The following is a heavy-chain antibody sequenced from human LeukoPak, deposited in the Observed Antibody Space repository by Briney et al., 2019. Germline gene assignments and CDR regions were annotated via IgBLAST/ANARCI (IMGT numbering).Heavy chain of an antibody. Sequence: SETLSLTCTVSGGSISSYYWSWIRQPPGKGLEWIGYIYYSGGTNYNPSLKSRVTISVDTSKNQFSLKLSSVTAADTALYYCARGGGQFDYWGQGTLVTVSS. CDR3: ARGGGQFDY. V-gene: IGHV4-59*08. J-gene: IGHJ4*02. CDR1: GGSISSYY. CDR2: IYYSGGT. D-gene: IGHD3-16*01.